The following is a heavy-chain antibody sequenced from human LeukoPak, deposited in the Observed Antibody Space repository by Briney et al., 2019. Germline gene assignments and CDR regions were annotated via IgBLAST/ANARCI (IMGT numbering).Heavy chain of an antibody. CDR3: AKDIGYGGNSVSFDY. V-gene: IGHV3-9*01. J-gene: IGHJ4*02. CDR2: ISWNSGSI. Sequence: GGSLRLFCAASGFTFDDYAMHWVRQAPGKGLEGVSGISWNSGSIGYADSVKGRFTISRDNAKNSLYLQMNSLRADDTALYYCAKDIGYGGNSVSFDYWGQGTLVTVSS. D-gene: IGHD4-23*01. CDR1: GFTFDDYA.